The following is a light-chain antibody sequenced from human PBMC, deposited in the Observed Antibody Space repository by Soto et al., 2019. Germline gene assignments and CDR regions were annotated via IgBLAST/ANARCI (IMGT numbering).Light chain of an antibody. J-gene: IGKJ1*01. CDR1: QTVSSAR. V-gene: IGKV3-20*01. CDR2: GAS. Sequence: EIVLTQSPGTLSLSPGERATLSCRASQTVSSARLAWFQQKPGQAPRLLIYGASSRAPGIPDRFSGSGSETDFTLTITRLESEDFAVYSCPQYGSSPWTFGQGTKVEIK. CDR3: PQYGSSPWT.